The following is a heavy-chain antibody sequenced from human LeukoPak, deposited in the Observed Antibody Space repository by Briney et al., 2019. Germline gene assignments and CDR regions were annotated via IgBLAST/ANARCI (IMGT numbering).Heavy chain of an antibody. D-gene: IGHD4-23*01. CDR3: PRDDYGGFTHVEY. Sequence: SVKVSCKASGGSFTSYAISWVRQAPGQGLEWMGGIIPIFRSANYAQKFQGRVTITADESTSTAYMELSNLRYRDTAVYDFPRDDYGGFTHVEYSLQRTKVTVSS. CDR1: GGSFTSYA. V-gene: IGHV1-69*13. J-gene: IGHJ4*02. CDR2: IIPIFRSA.